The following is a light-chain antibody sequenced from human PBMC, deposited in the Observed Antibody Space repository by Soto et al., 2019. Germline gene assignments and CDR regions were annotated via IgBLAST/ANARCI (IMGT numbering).Light chain of an antibody. V-gene: IGKV1-5*01. Sequence: IQLTQSPSTLSASVGDRVTITCRASQGISSGLAWYQQKPGKAPKLLIYDASSLESGVPSRFSGSGSGTEFTLTISSLQPDDFATYYCQQYNSSLFTFGGGTEVEIK. CDR2: DAS. CDR3: QQYNSSLFT. CDR1: QGISSG. J-gene: IGKJ4*01.